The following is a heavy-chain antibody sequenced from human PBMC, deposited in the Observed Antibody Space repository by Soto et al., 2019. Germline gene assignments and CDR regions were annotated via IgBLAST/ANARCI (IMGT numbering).Heavy chain of an antibody. CDR1: GGSISSYY. D-gene: IGHD2-2*01. J-gene: IGHJ5*02. CDR2: IYYSGST. V-gene: IGHV4-59*08. CDR3: ARHFWRAAIST. Sequence: PSETLSLTCTVSGGSISSYYWSWIRQPPGKGLEWIGYIYYSGSTNYNPSPKSRVTISVDTSKNQFSLKLSSVTAADTAVYYCARHFWRAAISTWGQGTLVTVSS.